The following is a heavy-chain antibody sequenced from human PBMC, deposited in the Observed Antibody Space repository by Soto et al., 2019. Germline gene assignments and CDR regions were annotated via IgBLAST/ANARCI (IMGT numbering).Heavy chain of an antibody. CDR1: GFSLSTSGVG. Sequence: QITLKESGPTLVKPTETLTLTCTFSGFSLSTSGVGVGWIRQPPGKALEWLAFIYWDDDKRYNASLRSRLTITKDTSKNQVVLTVTDMDPVDTATYSCVNRATLNSDWGTGYLDYWGQGTLSPSPQ. V-gene: IGHV2-5*02. D-gene: IGHD7-27*01. CDR3: VNRATLNSDWGTGYLDY. J-gene: IGHJ4*02. CDR2: IYWDDDK.